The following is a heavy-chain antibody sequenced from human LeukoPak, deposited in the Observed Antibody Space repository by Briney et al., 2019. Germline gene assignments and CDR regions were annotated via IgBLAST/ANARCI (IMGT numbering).Heavy chain of an antibody. J-gene: IGHJ4*02. Sequence: PSETLSLTCTVSGGSISSSSYYWGWIRQPPGKGLEWIGSIYYSGSTYYNPSLKSRVTISVDTSKNQFPLKLSSVTAADTAVYYCARVYCSSTSCYLDYWGQGTLVTVSS. D-gene: IGHD2-2*01. CDR1: GGSISSSSYY. V-gene: IGHV4-39*06. CDR3: ARVYCSSTSCYLDY. CDR2: IYYSGST.